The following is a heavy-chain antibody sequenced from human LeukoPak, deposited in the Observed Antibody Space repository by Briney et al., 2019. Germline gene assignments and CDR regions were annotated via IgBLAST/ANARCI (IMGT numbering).Heavy chain of an antibody. CDR1: GGSISSGGYY. CDR3: ARDLSGSYSNY. CDR2: IYHSGST. Sequence: SETLSLTCTVSGGSISSGGYYWSWIRQPPGKGLEWIGYIYHSGSTYYNPSLKSRVTISVDRSKNQFSLKLSSVTAADTAVYYCARDLSGSYSNYWGQGTLVTVSS. J-gene: IGHJ4*02. D-gene: IGHD1-26*01. V-gene: IGHV4-30-2*01.